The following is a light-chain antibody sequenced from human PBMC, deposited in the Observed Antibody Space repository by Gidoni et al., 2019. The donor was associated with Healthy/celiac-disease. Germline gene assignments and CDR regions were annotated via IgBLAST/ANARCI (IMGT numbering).Light chain of an antibody. CDR3: QQSYSTPRST. CDR1: QSISIY. V-gene: IGKV1-39*01. Sequence: DIQMTQSPSSLSASVGDRVTITCRASQSISIYLNWYQQKPGKAPKLLNYAASSLQSGVPSRFSGSGSGTDFTLTISSLQPEDFATYYCQQSYSTPRSTFGQGTKLEIK. J-gene: IGKJ2*01. CDR2: AAS.